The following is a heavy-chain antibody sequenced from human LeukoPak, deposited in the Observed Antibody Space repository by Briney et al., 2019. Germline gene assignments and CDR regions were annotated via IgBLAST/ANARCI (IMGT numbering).Heavy chain of an antibody. D-gene: IGHD6-13*01. CDR1: GGSINRGY. Sequence: SQTLSLTCTVSGGSINRGYWSWVRQHPGKGLEWIGHIFYSGSTFYNPSLKSRVTIAVHTSRDQFSLQLTSVTAADTAVYYCASGYGSGWFDRWGQGTLVTVSS. CDR3: ASGYGSGWFDR. V-gene: IGHV4-30-4*08. CDR2: IFYSGST. J-gene: IGHJ5*02.